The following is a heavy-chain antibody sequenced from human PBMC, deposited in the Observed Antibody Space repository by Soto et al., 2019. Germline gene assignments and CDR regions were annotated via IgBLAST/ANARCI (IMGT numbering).Heavy chain of an antibody. CDR3: ARVLSGYPPDRLAP. CDR1: GGSISSYY. Sequence: SETLSLTCTGSGGSISSYYWSWIRQPPGKGLEWIWYIYYSGSTNYNPSLKSRGTISVDTSKNQFSLKLSSVTAADTAVYYCARVLSGYPPDRLAPWGQGTLVTVSS. J-gene: IGHJ5*02. D-gene: IGHD3-3*01. CDR2: IYYSGST. V-gene: IGHV4-59*01.